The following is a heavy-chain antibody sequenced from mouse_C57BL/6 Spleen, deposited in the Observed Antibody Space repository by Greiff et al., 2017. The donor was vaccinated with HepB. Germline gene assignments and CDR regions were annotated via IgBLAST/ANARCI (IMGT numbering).Heavy chain of an antibody. CDR2: IYPGDGDT. D-gene: IGHD4-1*01. CDR3: AENWDVSWFAY. CDR1: GYAFSSSW. Sequence: VQLQQSGPELVKPGASVKISCKASGYAFSSSWMNWVKQRPGKGLEWIGRIYPGDGDTNYNGKFKGKATLTADKSSSTAYMQLSSLTSEDSAVYFCAENWDVSWFAYWGQGTLVTVSA. J-gene: IGHJ3*01. V-gene: IGHV1-82*01.